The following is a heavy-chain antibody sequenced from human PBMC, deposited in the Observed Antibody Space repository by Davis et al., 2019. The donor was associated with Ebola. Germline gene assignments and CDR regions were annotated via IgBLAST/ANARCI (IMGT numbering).Heavy chain of an antibody. CDR1: GYTFTSYD. V-gene: IGHV1-8*01. J-gene: IGHJ5*02. CDR2: MNPNIGNT. CDR3: ARAPSYRSSKWDWFDP. Sequence: SVTVSCKASGYTFTSYDINWVRQAPGQGLEWMGWMNPNIGNTGYAQKFQGRVSMSRNTSISTAYMELSSLRSEDTAVYYCARAPSYRSSKWDWFDPWGQGTLVTVSS. D-gene: IGHD1-26*01.